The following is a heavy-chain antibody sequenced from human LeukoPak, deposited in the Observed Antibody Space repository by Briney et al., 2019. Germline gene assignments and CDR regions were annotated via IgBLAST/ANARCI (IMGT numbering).Heavy chain of an antibody. CDR3: AGSQGGYWTSFDY. Sequence: SETLSLTCTVSGGSISSGDYYWSWIRQPAGKGLEWIGRIYTSGSTNYNPSLKSRVTISVDTSKNQFSLKLSSVTAADTAVYYCAGSQGGYWTSFDYWGQGTLVTVSS. V-gene: IGHV4-61*02. CDR1: GGSISSGDYY. J-gene: IGHJ4*02. D-gene: IGHD3-22*01. CDR2: IYTSGST.